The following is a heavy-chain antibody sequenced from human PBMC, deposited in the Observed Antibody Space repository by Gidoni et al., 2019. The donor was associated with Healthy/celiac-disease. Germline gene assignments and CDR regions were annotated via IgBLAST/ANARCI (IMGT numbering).Heavy chain of an antibody. CDR3: ARDFRMFGEFRAFDI. CDR1: GFTVSSNY. J-gene: IGHJ3*02. CDR2: IYSGGST. Sequence: EVQLVESGGGLVQPGGSLRLSCAASGFTVSSNYMSWVRQAPGKGLEWVSVIYSGGSTYYADSVKGRFTISRDNSKNTLYLQMNSLRAEDTAVYYCARDFRMFGEFRAFDIWGQGTMVTVSS. D-gene: IGHD3-10*02. V-gene: IGHV3-66*02.